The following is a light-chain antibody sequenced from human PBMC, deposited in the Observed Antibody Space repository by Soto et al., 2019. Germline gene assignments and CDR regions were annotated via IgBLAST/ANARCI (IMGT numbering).Light chain of an antibody. CDR2: EVN. J-gene: IGLJ1*01. CDR1: SSDVGAYNF. CDR3: TSYAGGNNV. V-gene: IGLV2-8*01. Sequence: QSALTQPPSASGSPGQSVTISCTGTSSDVGAYNFVSWYQQYPGKVPKLMVYEVNKRPPGVPDRFSGSKSGNTASLTVSGLQAEDEADYYCTSYAGGNNVFGTGTKLTVL.